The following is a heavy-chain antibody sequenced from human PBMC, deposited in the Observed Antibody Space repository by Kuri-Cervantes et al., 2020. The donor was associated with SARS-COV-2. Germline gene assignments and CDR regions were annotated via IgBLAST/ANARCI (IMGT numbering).Heavy chain of an antibody. D-gene: IGHD2-2*01. V-gene: IGHV4-39*07. J-gene: IGHJ5*02. Sequence: GSLRLSCTVSGGSISSSSYYWGWIRQPPGKGLEWIGSIYYSGSTYYNPSLKSRVTISVDTSKNQFSLKLSSVTAADTAVYYCARGHLYCSSTSCYSGWFDPWGQGTLVTVSS. CDR3: ARGHLYCSSTSCYSGWFDP. CDR2: IYYSGST. CDR1: GGSISSSSYY.